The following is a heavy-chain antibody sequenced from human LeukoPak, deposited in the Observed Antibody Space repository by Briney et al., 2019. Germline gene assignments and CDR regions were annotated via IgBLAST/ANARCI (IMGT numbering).Heavy chain of an antibody. CDR3: ARKSSLIAAAGPGAFDI. J-gene: IGHJ3*02. D-gene: IGHD6-13*01. CDR1: GGSFSGYY. V-gene: IGHV4-34*01. CDR2: VNHSGST. Sequence: SETLSLTCAVYGGSFSGYYWSWIRQPPGKGLEWIGEVNHSGSTNYNPSLKSRVTISVDTSKNQFSLKLSSVTAADTAVYYCARKSSLIAAAGPGAFDIWGQGTMVTVSS.